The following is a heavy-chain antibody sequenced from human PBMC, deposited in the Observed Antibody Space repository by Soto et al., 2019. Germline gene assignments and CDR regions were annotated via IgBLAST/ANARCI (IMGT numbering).Heavy chain of an antibody. CDR1: GFTFSSYG. CDR2: ISYDGSNK. CDR3: ARDHVVAAAGTCFDY. V-gene: IGHV3-30*03. J-gene: IGHJ4*02. D-gene: IGHD6-13*01. Sequence: QVQLVESGGGVVQPGRSLRLSCAASGFTFSSYGMHWVRQAPGKGLEWVAVISYDGSNKYYADSVKGRFTISRDNSKNTLSLQMNSLRAEDSAVYYCARDHVVAAAGTCFDYWGRGTLVTVSS.